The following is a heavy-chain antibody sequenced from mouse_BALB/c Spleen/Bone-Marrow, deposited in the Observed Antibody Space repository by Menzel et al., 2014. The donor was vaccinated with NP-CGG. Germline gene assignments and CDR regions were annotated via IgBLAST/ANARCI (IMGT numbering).Heavy chain of an antibody. V-gene: IGHV1-74*04. D-gene: IGHD2-2*01. J-gene: IGHJ1*01. Sequence: LVESGAELVRPGASVKLSCRASDYSFTSYWVNWVKQRPGQGLEWIGMIHPSDSETRLNQKFKGKATLTVDKSSSTAYMQLRSPTSEDSAVYYCARGGYDGWYFDVWGAGTTVTVSS. CDR2: IHPSDSET. CDR3: ARGGYDGWYFDV. CDR1: DYSFTSYW.